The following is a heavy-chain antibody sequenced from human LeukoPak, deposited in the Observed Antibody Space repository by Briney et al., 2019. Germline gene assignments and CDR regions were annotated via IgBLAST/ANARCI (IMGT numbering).Heavy chain of an antibody. V-gene: IGHV4-39*07. J-gene: IGHJ5*02. D-gene: IGHD5-18*01. CDR1: GGSISSSSYY. CDR3: ARNPDTAMVLRFYNWFDP. CDR2: IYYSGST. Sequence: PSETLSLTCTVSGGSISSSSYYWGWIRQPPGKGLEWIGSIYYSGSTYYNPSLKSRVTISVDTSKNQFSLKRSSVTAADTAVYYCARNPDTAMVLRFYNWFDPWGQGTLVTVSS.